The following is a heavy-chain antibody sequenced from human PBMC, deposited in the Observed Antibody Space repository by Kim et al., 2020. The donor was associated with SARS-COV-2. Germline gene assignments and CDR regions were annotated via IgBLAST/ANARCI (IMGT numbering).Heavy chain of an antibody. J-gene: IGHJ6*02. D-gene: IGHD3-16*01. CDR3: ARGLMGLDV. Sequence: GGCLRLSCAASKFTVSKNYMTWVRQAPGKGLECVSVIYSDGSTSYADSVKGRFTISRHNSKNTLYLQMNSLRREDTAVYYCARGLMGLDVWGQGTTVTVSS. CDR2: IYSDGST. CDR1: KFTVSKNY. V-gene: IGHV3-53*04.